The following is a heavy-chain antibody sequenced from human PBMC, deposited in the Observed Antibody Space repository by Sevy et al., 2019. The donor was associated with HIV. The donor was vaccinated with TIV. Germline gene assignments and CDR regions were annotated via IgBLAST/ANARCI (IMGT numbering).Heavy chain of an antibody. D-gene: IGHD6-6*01. CDR1: GFTFDDYT. V-gene: IGHV3-43*01. J-gene: IGHJ4*02. CDR2: ISWDGGST. Sequence: GGSLRLSCAASGFTFDDYTMHWVRQAPGKGLEWVSLISWDGGSTYYADSVKGRFTISRDNSKSSLYLQMNSLRTEDTALYYCAKDGHSSSSPRFFDYWGQGTLVTVSS. CDR3: AKDGHSSSSPRFFDY.